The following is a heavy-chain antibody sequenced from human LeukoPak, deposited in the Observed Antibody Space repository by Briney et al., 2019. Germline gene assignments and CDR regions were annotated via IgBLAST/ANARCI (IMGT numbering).Heavy chain of an antibody. D-gene: IGHD6-13*01. CDR3: ARDSSSWYGGFDP. Sequence: SETLSLTCTVSGGSISSYYWSWIRQPPGKGLEWIGYIYYSGSTNYNPSLESRVTISVDTSKNQFSLKLSSVTAADTAVYYCARDSSSWYGGFDPWGQGTLVTVSS. J-gene: IGHJ5*02. CDR1: GGSISSYY. V-gene: IGHV4-59*01. CDR2: IYYSGST.